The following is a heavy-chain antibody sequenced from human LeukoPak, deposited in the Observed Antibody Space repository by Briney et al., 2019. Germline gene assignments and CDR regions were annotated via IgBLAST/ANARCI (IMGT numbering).Heavy chain of an antibody. CDR2: IYSDGVT. CDR3: ARDRAERKTWVEFDP. Sequence: GGSLRLSCAASGFIVNSYAMSWVRQAPGKGLAWVSLIYSDGVTQYADSVKGRFTISRDNSKNTLYLQMNSLRDEDTAVYFCARDRAERKTWVEFDPWGQGTLVTVPS. J-gene: IGHJ5*02. V-gene: IGHV3-66*02. D-gene: IGHD1-26*01. CDR1: GFIVNSYA.